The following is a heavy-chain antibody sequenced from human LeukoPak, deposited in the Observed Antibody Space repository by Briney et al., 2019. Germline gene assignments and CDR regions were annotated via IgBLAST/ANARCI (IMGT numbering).Heavy chain of an antibody. D-gene: IGHD2-2*01. J-gene: IGHJ6*02. CDR3: ATKGGTVVVHVSYYYYYGMDV. V-gene: IGHV1-24*01. Sequence: ASVKVSCKVSGYTLTELSMHWVRQAPGKGLEWMGGFDPEDGETIYAQKFQGRVTMTEDTSTDTAYMELSSLRSEDTAVYYCATKGGTVVVHVSYYYYYGMDVWGQGTTVTVSS. CDR2: FDPEDGET. CDR1: GYTLTELS.